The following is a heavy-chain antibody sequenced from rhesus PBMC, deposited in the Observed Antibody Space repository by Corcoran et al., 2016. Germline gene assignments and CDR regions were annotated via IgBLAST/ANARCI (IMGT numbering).Heavy chain of an antibody. CDR1: GGTISSGYYY. Sequence: QVQLQESGPGVVKPSETLSLTCAVSGGTISSGYYYWSWIRQPPGKGLEWIGGIYSKSESHNPNPSLKSRVPISKDTSKNPFPLKLSSVAAPDPAVYYCASSRGLLGNYGLDSWGQGVVVTVSS. V-gene: IGHV4S12*01. CDR2: IYSKSESH. J-gene: IGHJ6*01. CDR3: ASSRGLLGNYGLDS. D-gene: IGHD3-28*01.